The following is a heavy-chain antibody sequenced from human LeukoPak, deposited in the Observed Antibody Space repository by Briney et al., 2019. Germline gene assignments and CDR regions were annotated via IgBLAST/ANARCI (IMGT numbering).Heavy chain of an antibody. CDR2: INHSGST. CDR1: GGSFSGYY. CDR3: ARSLNLRYFDSSYAFDI. V-gene: IGHV4-34*01. J-gene: IGHJ3*02. D-gene: IGHD3-9*01. Sequence: PSETLSLTCAVYGGSFSGYYWSWIRQPPGKGLEWIGEINHSGSTNYNPSLKSRVTISVDTSKNQFSLKLSSVTAADTAVYYCARSLNLRYFDSSYAFDIWGQGTMVTVSS.